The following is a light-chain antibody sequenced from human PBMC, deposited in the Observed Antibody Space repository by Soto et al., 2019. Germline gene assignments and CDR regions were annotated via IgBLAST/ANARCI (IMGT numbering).Light chain of an antibody. Sequence: EIVMTQSPATLSVSPGEGATVSCRASQSVSSNLDWYQQKPGQAPRLLIYGASTRATSIPARFSGSGSGTEFILTISSLQSEDFAVYYCQQYDKWPPSNTFGQGTKLEIK. V-gene: IGKV3-15*01. J-gene: IGKJ2*01. CDR2: GAS. CDR1: QSVSSN. CDR3: QQYDKWPPSNT.